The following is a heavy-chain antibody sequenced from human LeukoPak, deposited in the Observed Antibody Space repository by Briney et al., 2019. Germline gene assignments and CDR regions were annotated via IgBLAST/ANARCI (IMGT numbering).Heavy chain of an antibody. CDR1: GGSISSYY. CDR2: TYYSGST. D-gene: IGHD3-9*01. Sequence: SETLSLTCTVSGGSISSYYWSWIRQPPGKGLEWIGYTYYSGSTNYNPSLKSRVTISVDTSKNQFSLKLSSVTAADTAVYYCARGSVILDWFDPWGQGTLVTVSS. CDR3: ARGSVILDWFDP. J-gene: IGHJ5*02. V-gene: IGHV4-59*01.